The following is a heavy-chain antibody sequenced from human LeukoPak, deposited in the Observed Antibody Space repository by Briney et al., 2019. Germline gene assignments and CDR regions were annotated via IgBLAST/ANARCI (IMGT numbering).Heavy chain of an antibody. V-gene: IGHV1-2*02. Sequence: GASVKVSCKASGYTFTGYYMHWVRQAPGQGLEWMGWINPNSGGTNYAQKFQGRVTMTRDTSISTAYMELSRLRSDDTAVYYCARGGGYCSSTSCYRYFDYWGQGTLSPSPQ. CDR3: ARGGGYCSSTSCYRYFDY. D-gene: IGHD2-2*01. CDR1: GYTFTGYY. CDR2: INPNSGGT. J-gene: IGHJ4*02.